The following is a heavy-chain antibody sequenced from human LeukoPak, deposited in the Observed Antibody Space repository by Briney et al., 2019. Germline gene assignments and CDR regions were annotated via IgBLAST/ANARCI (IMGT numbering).Heavy chain of an antibody. J-gene: IGHJ4*02. CDR2: VDPEDGET. V-gene: IGHV1-69-2*01. CDR3: ARDRRDYYDSSGYPLDY. CDR1: GYTFTDYY. D-gene: IGHD3-22*01. Sequence: GATVKISCKASGYTFTDYYMHWVQQAPGKGLEWMGRVDPEDGETIYAEKFQGRVTITADTSTDTAYMELSSLRSEDTAVYYCARDRRDYYDSSGYPLDYWGQGTLVAVSS.